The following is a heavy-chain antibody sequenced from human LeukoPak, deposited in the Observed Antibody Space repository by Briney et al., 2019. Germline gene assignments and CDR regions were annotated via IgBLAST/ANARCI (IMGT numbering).Heavy chain of an antibody. CDR2: ISGSGGST. V-gene: IGHV3-23*01. D-gene: IGHD2-21*02. CDR1: GFTFNNAW. Sequence: PGGSLRLSCAASGFTFNNAWMIWVRQAPGKGLEWVSAISGSGGSTYYADSVKGRFTISRDNSKNTLYLQMNSLRAEDTAVYYCAKGKAVVTAIFPVGYWGQGTLVTVSS. CDR3: AKGKAVVTAIFPVGY. J-gene: IGHJ4*02.